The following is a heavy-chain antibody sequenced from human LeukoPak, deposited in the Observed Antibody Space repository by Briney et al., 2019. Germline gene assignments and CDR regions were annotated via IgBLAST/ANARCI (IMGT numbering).Heavy chain of an antibody. CDR1: GFTFSSYE. Sequence: GGSLRLSCAASGFTFSSYEMNWVRQAPGKGLEWVSYISSSGSTIYYADSVKGRFTISRDNAKNSLYLQMNSLRAEDTAVYYCARDGKQRWLQLFVRDDAFDIWGQGTMVTVSS. J-gene: IGHJ3*02. CDR2: ISSSGSTI. V-gene: IGHV3-48*03. D-gene: IGHD5-24*01. CDR3: ARDGKQRWLQLFVRDDAFDI.